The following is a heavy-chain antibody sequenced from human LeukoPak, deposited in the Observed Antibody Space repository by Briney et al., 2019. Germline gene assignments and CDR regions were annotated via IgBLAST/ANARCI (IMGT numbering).Heavy chain of an antibody. CDR1: GFTFSSYA. CDR3: ARDEGSSSWYSAFDY. D-gene: IGHD6-13*01. CDR2: ISYDGSNK. J-gene: IGHJ4*02. V-gene: IGHV3-30-3*01. Sequence: RSLRLSCAASGFTFSSYAMHWVRQAPGKGLEWVAVISYDGSNKYYADSVKGRFTISRDNSKNTLYLQMNSLRAEDTAVYYCARDEGSSSWYSAFDYWGQGTLVTVSS.